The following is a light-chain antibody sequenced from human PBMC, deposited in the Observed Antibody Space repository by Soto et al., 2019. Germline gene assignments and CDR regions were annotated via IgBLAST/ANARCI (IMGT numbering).Light chain of an antibody. Sequence: DIQMTQSPSSLPPSVGDRVTITCRASRSISDWLAWYQQKPGKAPELLIFDASNLKSGVSSRFSGSGSGTEFTLTISRLQPDDVATYYCLQYSSHSWTFGQGTKVDIK. V-gene: IGKV1-5*01. CDR1: RSISDW. J-gene: IGKJ1*01. CDR2: DAS. CDR3: LQYSSHSWT.